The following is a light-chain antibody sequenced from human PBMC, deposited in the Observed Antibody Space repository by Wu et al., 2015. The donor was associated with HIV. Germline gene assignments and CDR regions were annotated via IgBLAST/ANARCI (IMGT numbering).Light chain of an antibody. CDR3: QQYKRFWGGD. V-gene: IGKV1-5*03. CDR2: KAS. CDR1: QSISDW. J-gene: IGKJ1*01. Sequence: DIQMTQSPSTLSASVGDRVTITCRASQSISDWLAWYQQKLGKAPRLLIYKASNLESGVPSRFSGSGSGTEFTLTITSLQPDDSATYYCQQYKRFWGGDFGQGTKVEIK.